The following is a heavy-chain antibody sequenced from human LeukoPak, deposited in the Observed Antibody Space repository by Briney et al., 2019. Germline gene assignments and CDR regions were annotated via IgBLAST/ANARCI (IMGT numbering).Heavy chain of an antibody. V-gene: IGHV4-61*02. CDR2: IYTSGST. CDR3: AGGYYYDSSGYYKSDY. J-gene: IGHJ4*02. D-gene: IGHD3-22*01. Sequence: SQTLSLTCTVSGGSISSGSYYWSWIRQPAGKGREWIGRIYTSGSTNYNPSLKSRVTISVDTSKNQFSLKLSSVTAADTAVYYCAGGYYYDSSGYYKSDYWGQGTLVTVSS. CDR1: GGSISSGSYY.